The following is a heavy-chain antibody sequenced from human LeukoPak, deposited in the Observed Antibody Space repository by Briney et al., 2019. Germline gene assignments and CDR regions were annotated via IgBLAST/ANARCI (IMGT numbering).Heavy chain of an antibody. CDR2: IRYDGSNK. D-gene: IGHD1-1*01. V-gene: IGHV3-30*02. CDR3: AKDSNWPYYFDY. J-gene: IGHJ4*02. Sequence: QPGGSLRLSCAASGFTFSSYGMHWVRQAPGKGLEWVAFIRYDGSNKYYADSVKGRFTISRDNSKNTLYLQMNSLRAEDTAVYYCAKDSNWPYYFDYWGQGTLVTVSS. CDR1: GFTFSSYG.